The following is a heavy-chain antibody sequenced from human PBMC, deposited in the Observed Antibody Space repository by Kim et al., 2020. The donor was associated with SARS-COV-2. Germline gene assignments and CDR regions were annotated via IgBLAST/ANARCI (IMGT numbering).Heavy chain of an antibody. J-gene: IGHJ4*02. CDR2: IYYSGST. D-gene: IGHD4-17*01. CDR1: GGSISSSSYY. CDR3: ASLGPYGATPHFDY. V-gene: IGHV4-39*01. Sequence: SETLSLTCTVSGGSISSSSYYWGWIRQPPGKGLEWIGSIYYSGSTYYNPSLKSRVTISVDTSKNQFSLKLSSVTAADTAVYYCASLGPYGATPHFDYWGQGTLVTVSS.